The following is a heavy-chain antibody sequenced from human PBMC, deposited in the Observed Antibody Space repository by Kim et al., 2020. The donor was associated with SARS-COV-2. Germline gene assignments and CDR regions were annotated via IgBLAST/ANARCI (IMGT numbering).Heavy chain of an antibody. CDR3: ARYYYYDSSGYYRGFDY. J-gene: IGHJ4*02. V-gene: IGHV4-31*03. Sequence: SETLSLTCTVSGGSISSGGYYWSWIRQHPGKGLEWIGYIYYSGSTYYNPSLKSRVTISVDTSKNQFSLKLSSVTAADTAVYYCARYYYYDSSGYYRGFDYWGQGTLVTVSS. CDR1: GGSISSGGYY. D-gene: IGHD3-22*01. CDR2: IYYSGST.